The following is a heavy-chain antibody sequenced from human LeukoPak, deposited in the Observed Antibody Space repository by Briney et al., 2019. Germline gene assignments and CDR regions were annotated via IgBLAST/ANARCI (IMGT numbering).Heavy chain of an antibody. CDR3: AREGYSLDY. V-gene: IGHV6-1*01. J-gene: IGHJ4*02. D-gene: IGHD1-26*01. CDR1: GDSVSSNSAA. Sequence: SQTLSLTCAISGDSVSSNSAAWNWIRQSPPRGLEWLGRTFYRSKWYNDYAVSVKSRITINPDTSKNQFSLQLNSVTPEDTAVYFCAREGYSLDYWGQGTLVTVSS. CDR2: TFYRSKWYN.